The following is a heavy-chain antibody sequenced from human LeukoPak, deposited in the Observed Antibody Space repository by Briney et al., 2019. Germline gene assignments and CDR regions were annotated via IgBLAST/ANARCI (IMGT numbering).Heavy chain of an antibody. Sequence: PGGSLRLSCAASGFTFSTYAMSWVRQAPGKGLKWVSAISGSGGSTYYADSVKGRFTISRDNSKNTLYLQMNSLRAEDTAVYYCAKGGKTIMCPTSCYDYWGQGTLVTVSS. CDR1: GFTFSTYA. V-gene: IGHV3-23*01. D-gene: IGHD2-2*01. J-gene: IGHJ4*02. CDR2: ISGSGGST. CDR3: AKGGKTIMCPTSCYDY.